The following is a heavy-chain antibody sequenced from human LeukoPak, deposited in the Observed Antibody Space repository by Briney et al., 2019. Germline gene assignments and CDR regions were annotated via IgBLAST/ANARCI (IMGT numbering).Heavy chain of an antibody. Sequence: ASVKVSCKASGYTFTTYYMHWVRQAPGQGLEWMGIIDPSGGGTNYAQKFQGGVTMTRDTSTSTVYMELSSLRSEDTAVYYCAGLGSGSSRIIDFDYWGQGTLVTVSS. V-gene: IGHV1-46*01. CDR1: GYTFTTYY. D-gene: IGHD3-10*01. CDR2: IDPSGGGT. CDR3: AGLGSGSSRIIDFDY. J-gene: IGHJ4*02.